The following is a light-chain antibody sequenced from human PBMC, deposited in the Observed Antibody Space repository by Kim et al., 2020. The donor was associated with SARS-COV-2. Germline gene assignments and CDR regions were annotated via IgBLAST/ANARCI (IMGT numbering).Light chain of an antibody. Sequence: DIVMTQSPDSLAVSLGERATINCKSSQSLLDSSNNKNYLAWYQQKPGQPPKLLVYWAYIREFGVPDRFSGSGSGTDFTLTISSLQAEDVAVYYCQHYYTFPRTFGQGTKLEIK. J-gene: IGKJ2*01. V-gene: IGKV4-1*01. CDR3: QHYYTFPRT. CDR2: WAY. CDR1: QSLLDSSNNKNY.